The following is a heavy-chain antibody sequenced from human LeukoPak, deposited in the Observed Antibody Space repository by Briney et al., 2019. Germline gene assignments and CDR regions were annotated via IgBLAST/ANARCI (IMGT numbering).Heavy chain of an antibody. CDR3: ARGCSAGTPHNWFDP. CDR2: IYYSGST. CDR1: GGSMSSYY. J-gene: IGHJ5*02. Sequence: PSETLSLTCIVSGGSMSSYYWSWIRQPPGKGLEWIGYIYYSGSTNYNPSLKSRVTISVDTSKNQFSLKLSSVTAADTALYYCARGCSAGTPHNWFDPWGQGTLVTVSS. D-gene: IGHD6-13*01. V-gene: IGHV4-59*01.